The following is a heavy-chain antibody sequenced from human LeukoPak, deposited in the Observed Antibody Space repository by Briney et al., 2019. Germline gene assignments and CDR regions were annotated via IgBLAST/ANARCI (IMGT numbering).Heavy chain of an antibody. Sequence: PSETLSLTCTVSGGSISSSSYYWGWIRQPPGKGLEWIGGIYYSGSTYYNPSLKSRVTISVDTSKNQFSLNLSSVTAADTAVYYCARRELLWFGAHDYWGQGTLATVSS. V-gene: IGHV4-39*01. CDR2: IYYSGST. CDR1: GGSISSSSYY. J-gene: IGHJ4*02. D-gene: IGHD3-10*01. CDR3: ARRELLWFGAHDY.